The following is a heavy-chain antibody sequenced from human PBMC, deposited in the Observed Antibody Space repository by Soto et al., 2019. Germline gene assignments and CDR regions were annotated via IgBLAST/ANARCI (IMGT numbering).Heavy chain of an antibody. V-gene: IGHV4-34*01. CDR2: INHSGST. J-gene: IGHJ4*02. Sequence: QVQLQQWGAGLLKPSETLSLTCAVYGGSFSGYYWSWIRQPPGKGLEWIGEINHSGSTNYNPSLKSRVTTSVATSKTQFSLKLSSVTAADTAVYYRARGGKLVPRGFEYWGQGTLVTVSS. D-gene: IGHD6-6*01. CDR3: ARGGKLVPRGFEY. CDR1: GGSFSGYY.